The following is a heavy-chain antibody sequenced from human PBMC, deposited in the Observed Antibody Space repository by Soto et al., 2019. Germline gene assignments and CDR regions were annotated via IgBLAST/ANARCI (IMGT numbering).Heavy chain of an antibody. Sequence: EVQLVESGGGLVQPGGSLRLSCVASGFIFNSYSMNWVRQAPGKGLEWISYINSGSTSVFYADSVKGRFTISRDNAKNSLYLQLNSLRAEYTVVYYCGSSASPDAFWGQGTLVTVSS. J-gene: IGHJ4*02. CDR3: GSSASPDAF. D-gene: IGHD3-22*01. CDR1: GFIFNSYS. V-gene: IGHV3-48*01. CDR2: INSGSTSV.